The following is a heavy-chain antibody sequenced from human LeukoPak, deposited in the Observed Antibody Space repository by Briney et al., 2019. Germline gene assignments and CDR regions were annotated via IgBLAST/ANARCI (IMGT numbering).Heavy chain of an antibody. Sequence: SGTLSLTCSVSGGSISSGTHYWGWIRQPPGKGLEWIGSVYYSGSTYYNASLKSRVTISLHTSKSQFSLKLSSVTAADTAVYYCARDRLKQVRYSSSWYRYNWFDPWGQGTLVTVSS. CDR1: GGSISSGTHY. V-gene: IGHV4-39*07. CDR3: ARDRLKQVRYSSSWYRYNWFDP. D-gene: IGHD6-13*01. CDR2: VYYSGST. J-gene: IGHJ5*02.